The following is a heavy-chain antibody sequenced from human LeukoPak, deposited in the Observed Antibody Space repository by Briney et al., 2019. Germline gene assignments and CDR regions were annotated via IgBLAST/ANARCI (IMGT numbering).Heavy chain of an antibody. Sequence: PSETLSLTCSVSGGSISSYYWSWIRQPPGKGLEWIGYIYYTGRTNYNPSLKSRVTISVDTSKNQFSLKLSSVTAADTAVYYCARAGDAYIRGYFDYWGQGTLVTVSS. CDR2: IYYTGRT. CDR1: GGSISSYY. J-gene: IGHJ4*02. CDR3: ARAGDAYIRGYFDY. V-gene: IGHV4-59*01. D-gene: IGHD5-24*01.